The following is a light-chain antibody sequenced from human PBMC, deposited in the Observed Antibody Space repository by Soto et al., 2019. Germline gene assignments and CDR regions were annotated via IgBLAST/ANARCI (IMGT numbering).Light chain of an antibody. CDR1: QSVSSY. V-gene: IGKV3-20*01. Sequence: EILLTQSPATLSLSPGERATLSCRASQSVSSYLAWYQQKPGQAPRLLIFGASNRATGIPDRFSGSGSATDFTLTIRRLEPEDLAVYYCQQCGASPLITVGQGKRLEIK. CDR2: GAS. J-gene: IGKJ5*01. CDR3: QQCGASPLIT.